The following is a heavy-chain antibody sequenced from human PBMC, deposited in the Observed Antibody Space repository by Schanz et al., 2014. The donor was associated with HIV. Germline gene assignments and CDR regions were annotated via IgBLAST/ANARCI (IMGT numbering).Heavy chain of an antibody. D-gene: IGHD3-3*01. V-gene: IGHV3-48*04. CDR2: VSRSGSAI. CDR3: ARPDYDCWVDV. CDR1: GFTFSSYG. J-gene: IGHJ6*02. Sequence: VQLVESGGGVVQPGRSLRLSCAASGFTFSSYGMHWVRQAPGKGLEWVSYVSRSGSAISYADSVKGRFTISRDNAKNSLSLQMNSLRAEDTAVYYCARPDYDCWVDVWGQGTTVIVSS.